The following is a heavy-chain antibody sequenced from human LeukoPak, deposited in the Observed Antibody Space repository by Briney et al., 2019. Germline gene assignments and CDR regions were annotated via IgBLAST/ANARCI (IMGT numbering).Heavy chain of an antibody. CDR1: GFTFSSYG. J-gene: IGHJ4*02. CDR3: AKDRSVVVAATSVN. D-gene: IGHD2-15*01. CDR2: ISYDGSNK. V-gene: IGHV3-30*18. Sequence: GGSLRLSCAASGFTFSSYGMHWVRQAPGKGLEWVAVISYDGSNKYYADSVKGRFTISRDNSKNTLYLQMNSLRAEDTAVYYCAKDRSVVVAATSVNWGQGTLVTVSS.